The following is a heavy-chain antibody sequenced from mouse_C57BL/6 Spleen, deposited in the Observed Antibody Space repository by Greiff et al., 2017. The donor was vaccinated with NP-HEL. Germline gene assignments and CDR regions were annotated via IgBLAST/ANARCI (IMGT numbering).Heavy chain of an antibody. Sequence: QVQLQQSGAELAKPGASVKLSCKASGYTFTSYWMHWVKQRPGQGLEWIGYINPSSGYTKYNQKFKDKATFTADKSSSTAYMQLSSLTYEDSAVYYCARVTGPYYFDYWGQGTTLTVSS. CDR2: INPSSGYT. CDR1: GYTFTSYW. D-gene: IGHD4-1*01. V-gene: IGHV1-7*01. J-gene: IGHJ2*01. CDR3: ARVTGPYYFDY.